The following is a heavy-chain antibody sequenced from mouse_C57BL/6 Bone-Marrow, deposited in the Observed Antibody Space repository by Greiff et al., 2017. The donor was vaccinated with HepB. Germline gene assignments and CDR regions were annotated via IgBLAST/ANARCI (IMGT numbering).Heavy chain of an antibody. D-gene: IGHD3-2*02. CDR1: GYSITSGYD. CDR2: ISYSGST. CDR3: ARGGGWHFDY. V-gene: IGHV3-1*01. Sequence: EVQLVESGPGMVKPSQSLSLTCTVTGYSITSGYDWHWIRHFPGNKLEWMGYISYSGSTNYNPSLKSRITITHDTSKNHFFLKLNSVTTEDTATYYCARGGGWHFDYWGQGTTLTVSS. J-gene: IGHJ2*01.